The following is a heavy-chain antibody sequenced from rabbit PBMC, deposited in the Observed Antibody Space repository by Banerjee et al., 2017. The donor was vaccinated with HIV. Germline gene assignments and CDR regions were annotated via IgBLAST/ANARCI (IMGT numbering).Heavy chain of an antibody. J-gene: IGHJ4*01. V-gene: IGHV1S45*01. Sequence: QEQLEESGGDLVKPEGSLTLTCTASGFSFSNKYVMCWVRQAPGKGLEWIACINTSSGNTVYASWAKGRFTISKTSSTTMTLQMTSLTAADTATYFCARFRGGIGWNFDLWGPGTLVTVS. CDR3: ARFRGGIGWNFDL. D-gene: IGHD1-1*01. CDR1: GFSFSNKYV. CDR2: INTSSGNT.